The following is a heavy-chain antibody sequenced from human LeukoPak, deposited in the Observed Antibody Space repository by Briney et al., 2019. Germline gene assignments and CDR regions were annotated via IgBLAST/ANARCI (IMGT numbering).Heavy chain of an antibody. CDR3: ARSGSYFGFGGSNFDY. V-gene: IGHV1-69*01. J-gene: IGHJ4*02. CDR1: GGTFSSYA. Sequence: SVKVSCRASGGTFSSYAISWVRQAPGQGLEWMGGIIPIFGTANYAQKFQGRVTITADESTSTAYMELSSLRSEDTAVYYCARSGSYFGFGGSNFDYWGQGTLVTVSS. CDR2: IIPIFGTA. D-gene: IGHD1-26*01.